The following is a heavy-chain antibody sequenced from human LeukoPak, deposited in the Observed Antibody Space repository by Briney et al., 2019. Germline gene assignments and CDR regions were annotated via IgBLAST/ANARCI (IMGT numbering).Heavy chain of an antibody. CDR2: IYYSGNT. J-gene: IGHJ4*02. D-gene: IGHD3-10*01. Sequence: PSETLSLTCTVSGGSISYSTYYWGWIRQPPGKGLDWIGSIYYSGNTYYNPSLKSRVTISVDTSKNQFSLKLNSVTAEDTALYFCARDVFGSPHSLDSWGQGTLVTVSS. V-gene: IGHV4-39*07. CDR3: ARDVFGSPHSLDS. CDR1: GGSISYSTYY.